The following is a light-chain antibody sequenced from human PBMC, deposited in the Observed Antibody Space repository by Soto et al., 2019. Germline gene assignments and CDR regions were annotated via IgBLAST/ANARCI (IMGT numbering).Light chain of an antibody. J-gene: IGKJ2*01. V-gene: IGKV4-1*01. CDR2: WAS. CDR1: QSVLYSSNNKNY. Sequence: DIVMTQSPDSLAVSLGERATINCKSSQSVLYSSNNKNYLAWYQQKPGQPPKLLIYWASTRESGVPGRFSGCGFGTDFPLTFGSLPAEDGAVYYCQHYCSPPPPFGQGNKLEIK. CDR3: QHYCSPPPP.